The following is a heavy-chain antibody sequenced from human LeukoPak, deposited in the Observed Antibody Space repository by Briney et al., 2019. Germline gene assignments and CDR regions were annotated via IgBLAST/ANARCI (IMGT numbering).Heavy chain of an antibody. V-gene: IGHV3-7*01. CDR1: GFTFNTFW. CDR2: IDQGGSTK. J-gene: IGHJ4*02. Sequence: PGGSLRLSCAASGFTFNTFWMIWVRQAPGKGLEWVANIDQGGSTKYYVDSLKGRFTISRDNAKNSLYLQMNSLRAEDTAVYYCARVTRGYSYGVDYWGQGTLVTVSS. CDR3: ARVTRGYSYGVDY. D-gene: IGHD5-18*01.